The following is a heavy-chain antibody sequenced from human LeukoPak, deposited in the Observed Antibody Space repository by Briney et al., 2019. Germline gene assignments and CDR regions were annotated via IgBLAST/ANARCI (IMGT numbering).Heavy chain of an antibody. CDR2: IYPGDSHT. J-gene: IGHJ4*02. CDR1: GYSFATYW. Sequence: GESLKISCKGSGYSFATYWIGWVRQMPGKGLEWMGIIYPGDSHTTYSPSFQGQVTISADKSISTAYLQWSSLKASDTAMYYCARRKGSTDWYDIFDSWGQGTLVTVSS. D-gene: IGHD6-19*01. V-gene: IGHV5-51*01. CDR3: ARRKGSTDWYDIFDS.